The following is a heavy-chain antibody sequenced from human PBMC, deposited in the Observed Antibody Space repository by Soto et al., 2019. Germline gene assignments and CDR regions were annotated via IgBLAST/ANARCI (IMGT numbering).Heavy chain of an antibody. V-gene: IGHV4-59*01. CDR1: GGSISSYY. CDR3: ASQYYYDSSGSQTFDY. J-gene: IGHJ4*02. D-gene: IGHD3-22*01. Sequence: SEPLSLTCTVSGGSISSYYWNWIRQPPGKGLEWIGDIYYGGGTNYNPSLKSRVTLSVDTSKNQFSLKLSSVTAADTAVYYCASQYYYDSSGSQTFDYWGQGTQVTVSS. CDR2: IYYGGGT.